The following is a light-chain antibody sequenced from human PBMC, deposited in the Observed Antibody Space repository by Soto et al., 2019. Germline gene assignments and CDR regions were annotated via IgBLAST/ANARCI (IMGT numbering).Light chain of an antibody. V-gene: IGKV1-27*01. Sequence: DIQMTQSPSSLSASVGDRVTITCRASQGISNYLAWYQQKPGKVPKLLIYAASNLQSGVPSRFSGSGSGTDVTFTISSLQPEDIATYYCQKYNSALWTFGQGTKVEIK. CDR3: QKYNSALWT. CDR1: QGISNY. CDR2: AAS. J-gene: IGKJ1*01.